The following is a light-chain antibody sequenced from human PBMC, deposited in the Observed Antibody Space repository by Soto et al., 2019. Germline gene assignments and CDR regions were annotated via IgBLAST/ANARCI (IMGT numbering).Light chain of an antibody. CDR2: GAS. CDR1: QSVGSS. Sequence: EIVLTHSPATLSLSPCERATLSFSVSQSVGSSLAWYQQKPGQAPRLLIYGASSRATGIPDRFSGSGSGTDFTLTISRLEPEDFAVYYCQQYGSSPPLTFGGGTKVDIK. J-gene: IGKJ4*01. CDR3: QQYGSSPPLT. V-gene: IGKV3-20*01.